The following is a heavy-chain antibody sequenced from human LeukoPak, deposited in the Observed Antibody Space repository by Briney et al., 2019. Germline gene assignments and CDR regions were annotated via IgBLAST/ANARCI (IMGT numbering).Heavy chain of an antibody. CDR2: INHSGST. J-gene: IGHJ4*02. V-gene: IGHV4-34*01. CDR3: ARDTGTTGGGFDY. D-gene: IGHD1-7*01. CDR1: GGSFSGYY. Sequence: PSETLSLTCAVYGGSFSGYYWSWIRQPPGKGLEWIGEINHSGSTNYNPSLKSRVTISVDTSKNPFSLNLSSVTAADTAVYYCARDTGTTGGGFDYWGQGTLVTVSS.